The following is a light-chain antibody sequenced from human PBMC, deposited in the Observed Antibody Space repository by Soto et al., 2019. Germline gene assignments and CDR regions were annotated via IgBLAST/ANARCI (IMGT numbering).Light chain of an antibody. V-gene: IGKV3-15*01. J-gene: IGKJ1*01. CDR2: GAS. CDR1: QSVRSN. Sequence: EIVLTQSPGTLSLSPGERATLSCRAGQSVRSNLAWYQQKPGQSPRLLIYGASTRATGIPARFSGSGSGTQFTLTISSLQSEDFAVYYCQQYNNWPPAWTFGQGTKVDIK. CDR3: QQYNNWPPAWT.